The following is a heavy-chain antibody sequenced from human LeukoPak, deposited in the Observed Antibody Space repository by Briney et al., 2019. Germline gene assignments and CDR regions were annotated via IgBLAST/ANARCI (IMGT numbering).Heavy chain of an antibody. Sequence: GGSLRLSCAASGFTFSGYGMHWVRQAPDKGLEWVAVIWYGGNNKYYADSVKGRFTISRDNSKNTLYLQMNSLRAEDTAVYYCAKDWGYTTMVSYYFDYWGQGALVTVSS. CDR1: GFTFSGYG. V-gene: IGHV3-33*06. CDR3: AKDWGYTTMVSYYFDY. CDR2: IWYGGNNK. D-gene: IGHD5-18*01. J-gene: IGHJ4*02.